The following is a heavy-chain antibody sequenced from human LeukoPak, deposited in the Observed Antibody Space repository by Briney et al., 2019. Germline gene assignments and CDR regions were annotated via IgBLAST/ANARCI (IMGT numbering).Heavy chain of an antibody. CDR3: AKDTYGSGSYLYYYYYMDV. J-gene: IGHJ6*03. CDR1: GFTFSSYE. CDR2: ISSSGSTI. V-gene: IGHV3-48*03. Sequence: GGSLRLSCAASGFTFSSYEMNWVRQAPGKGLEWVSYISSSGSTIYYADSVKGRFTISRDNSKNTLYLQMNSLRAEDTAVYYCAKDTYGSGSYLYYYYYMDVWGKGTTVTISS. D-gene: IGHD3-10*01.